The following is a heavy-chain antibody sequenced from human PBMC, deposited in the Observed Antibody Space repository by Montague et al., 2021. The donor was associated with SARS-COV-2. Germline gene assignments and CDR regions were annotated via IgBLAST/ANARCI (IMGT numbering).Heavy chain of an antibody. D-gene: IGHD1-1*01. Sequence: SETLSLTCTVPGAYIGSSFSYWGWLRQPPGKGLDWIGCISYSASSFSNPSLRSRVTISEGTSRNQLSLKLTSVTDADAAVYYCAGYRGGTRLDSWGPGTLVTVSS. CDR3: AGYRGGTRLDS. CDR1: GAYIGSSFSY. J-gene: IGHJ5*01. CDR2: ISYSASS. V-gene: IGHV4-39*01.